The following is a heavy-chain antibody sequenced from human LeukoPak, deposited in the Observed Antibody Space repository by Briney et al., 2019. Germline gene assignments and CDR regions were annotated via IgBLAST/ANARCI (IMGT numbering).Heavy chain of an antibody. CDR2: IDHSGST. CDR1: GESFSGSS. V-gene: IGHV4-34*01. D-gene: IGHD2-2*01. Sequence: PSETLSLTCAVYGESFSGSSWGWIRQPPGKGLEWIGEIDHSGSTNYNPSLKSRVTISVDTSKNQFSLKLNSVTAADTAVYYCARGKTRRGYCSSIECYNLYYSHMDVWGRGTTVTVS. CDR3: ARGKTRRGYCSSIECYNLYYSHMDV. J-gene: IGHJ6*03.